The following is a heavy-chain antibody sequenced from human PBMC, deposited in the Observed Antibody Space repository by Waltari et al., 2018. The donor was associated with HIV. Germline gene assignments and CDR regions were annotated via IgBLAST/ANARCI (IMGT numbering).Heavy chain of an antibody. D-gene: IGHD3-9*01. CDR3: ARDISYYYGMDV. CDR1: GSTFSSYS. Sequence: EVQLVESGGGLVKPGGHVRLSCAASGSTFSSYSMTWVRQAPGKGLEWVSSISSSSSYIYYADSVKGRFTISRDNAKNSLYLQMNSLRAEDTAVYYCARDISYYYGMDVWGQGTTVTVSS. J-gene: IGHJ6*02. V-gene: IGHV3-21*01. CDR2: ISSSSSYI.